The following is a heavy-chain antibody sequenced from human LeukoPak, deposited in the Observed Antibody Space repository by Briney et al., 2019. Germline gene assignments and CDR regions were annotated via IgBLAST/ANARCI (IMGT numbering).Heavy chain of an antibody. CDR3: TTDNPLSTFDY. J-gene: IGHJ4*02. CDR1: GLTFSNAW. D-gene: IGHD5/OR15-5a*01. Sequence: GGSLRLSCVASGLTFSNAWMSWVRQAPGKGLEWIGRIKSKTDGEATDYAAPVKGRFTISRDDSKNTLYLQMNSLKTEDTAVYYCTTDNPLSTFDYWGQGTLVTVSS. CDR2: IKSKTDGEAT. V-gene: IGHV3-15*01.